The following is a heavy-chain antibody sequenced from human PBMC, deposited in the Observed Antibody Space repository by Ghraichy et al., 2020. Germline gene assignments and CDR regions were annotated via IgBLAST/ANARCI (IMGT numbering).Heavy chain of an antibody. D-gene: IGHD2-2*01. V-gene: IGHV4-38-2*02. Sequence: SQTLSLTCTVSGYSISSGYYWGWIRQPPGKGLEWIGSIYHSGSTYYNPSLKSRVTISVDTSKNQFSLKLSSVTAADTAVYYCARSYCSGTSCPPDYWGQGTLVTVSS. J-gene: IGHJ4*02. CDR2: IYHSGST. CDR1: GYSISSGYY. CDR3: ARSYCSGTSCPPDY.